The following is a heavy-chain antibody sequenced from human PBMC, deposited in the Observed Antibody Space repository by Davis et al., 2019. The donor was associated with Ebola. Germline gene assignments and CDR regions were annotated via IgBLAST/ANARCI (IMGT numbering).Heavy chain of an antibody. D-gene: IGHD4-17*01. CDR2: IIPIFGTA. CDR3: ARSQDYGDYGRYYYGMDV. J-gene: IGHJ6*02. CDR1: GGTFSSYA. V-gene: IGHV1-69*13. Sequence: SVKVSCKASGGTFSSYAISWVRQAPGQGLEWMGGIIPIFGTANYAQKFQGRVTITADESTSTAYMELSSLRSEDTAVYYCARSQDYGDYGRYYYGMDVWGQGTTVTVSS.